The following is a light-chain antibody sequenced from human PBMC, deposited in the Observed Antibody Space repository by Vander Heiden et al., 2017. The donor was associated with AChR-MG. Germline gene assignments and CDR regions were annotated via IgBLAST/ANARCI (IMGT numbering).Light chain of an antibody. CDR2: KAF. CDR3: QQYHTFPWT. Sequence: DIQRTRSPSTLSASVGDRITITCRTSQSLSTWLAWYQQKPGKAPRLLIYKAFKLERGVPSRFSGSGSGTEFTLTISSLQPDDSATYYCQQYHTFPWTFGQGTKVEIK. J-gene: IGKJ1*01. V-gene: IGKV1-5*03. CDR1: QSLSTW.